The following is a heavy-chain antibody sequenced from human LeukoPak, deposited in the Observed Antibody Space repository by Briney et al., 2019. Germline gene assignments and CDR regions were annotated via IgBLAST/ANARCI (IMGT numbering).Heavy chain of an antibody. Sequence: PGGSLRLSCAASGFTFSSYAMSWVRQGPGKGLEWVSAISGSGGSTYNADSVKGRFTISRDNSKNTLYLQMNSLRAEDTAVYYCAKDLIVGATSPVGHWGQGTLVTVSS. CDR1: GFTFSSYA. CDR3: AKDLIVGATSPVGH. J-gene: IGHJ4*02. D-gene: IGHD1-26*01. V-gene: IGHV3-23*01. CDR2: ISGSGGST.